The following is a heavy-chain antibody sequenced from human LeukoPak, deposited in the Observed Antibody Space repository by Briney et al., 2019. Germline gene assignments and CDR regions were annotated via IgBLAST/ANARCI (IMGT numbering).Heavy chain of an antibody. D-gene: IGHD3-22*01. CDR1: GYTFTGYY. J-gene: IGHJ5*02. CDR2: INPNSGGT. Sequence: GASVEVSCKASGYTFTGYYMHWVRQAPGQGLEWMRWINPNSGGTNYAQKFQGRVTMTRDTSISTAYMELSRLRSDDTAVYYCARADYYDSSGYYDNWFDPWGQGTLVTVSS. V-gene: IGHV1-2*02. CDR3: ARADYYDSSGYYDNWFDP.